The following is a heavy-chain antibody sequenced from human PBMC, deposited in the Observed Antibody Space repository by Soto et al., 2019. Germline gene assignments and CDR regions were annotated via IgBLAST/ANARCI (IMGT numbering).Heavy chain of an antibody. J-gene: IGHJ3*01. D-gene: IGHD3-22*01. CDR1: GFTVSSNY. CDR2: FYSGGNT. Sequence: PXGSLSLSSAASGFTVSSNYMSWLRQAPGKGLEWVSVFYSGGNTYYADSVKGRFTISRDNSKNTLDLQIDSLRAEDTAVYYCARISDSSGYGAFDVWGQGTMVTVSS. CDR3: ARISDSSGYGAFDV. V-gene: IGHV3-53*01.